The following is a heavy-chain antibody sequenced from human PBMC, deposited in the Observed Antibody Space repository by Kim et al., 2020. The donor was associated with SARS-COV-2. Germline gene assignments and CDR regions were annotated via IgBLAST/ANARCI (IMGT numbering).Heavy chain of an antibody. Sequence: GGSLRLSCAASGFTFSSYAMHWVRQAPGKGLEWVAVISYDGSNKYYADSVKGRFTISRDNSKNTLYLQMNSLRAEDTAVYYCASLGGPGVLWFGELLYWGQGTLVTVSS. CDR3: ASLGGPGVLWFGELLY. CDR1: GFTFSSYA. CDR2: ISYDGSNK. J-gene: IGHJ4*02. V-gene: IGHV3-30*04. D-gene: IGHD3-10*01.